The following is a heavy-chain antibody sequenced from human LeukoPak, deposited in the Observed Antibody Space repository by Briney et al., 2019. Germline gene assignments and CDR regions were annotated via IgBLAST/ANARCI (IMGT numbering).Heavy chain of an antibody. D-gene: IGHD6-13*01. CDR3: ARAHRIAAASDYYGMDV. J-gene: IGHJ6*02. Sequence: SVKVSCKASGYTFTGYYMHWVRQAPGQGLEWMGWINPNSGGTNYAQKFQGRVTMTRDTSISTAYMELSRLRSDDTAVYYCARAHRIAAASDYYGMDVWGQGTTVTVSS. CDR2: INPNSGGT. CDR1: GYTFTGYY. V-gene: IGHV1-2*02.